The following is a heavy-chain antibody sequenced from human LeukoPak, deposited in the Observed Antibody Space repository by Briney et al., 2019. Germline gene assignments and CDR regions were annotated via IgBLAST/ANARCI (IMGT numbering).Heavy chain of an antibody. Sequence: SETLSLTCTVSGGSISSSSYYWGWIRQPPGKGLEWIGSIYYSGSTYYNPFLRSRVTISVDTSKNQFSLKLSSVTAADTAVYYATYYYNSSGSDAFDIWGQGTMVTVSS. D-gene: IGHD3-22*01. V-gene: IGHV4-39*01. CDR3: TYYYNSSGSDAFDI. CDR1: GGSISSSSYY. CDR2: IYYSGST. J-gene: IGHJ3*02.